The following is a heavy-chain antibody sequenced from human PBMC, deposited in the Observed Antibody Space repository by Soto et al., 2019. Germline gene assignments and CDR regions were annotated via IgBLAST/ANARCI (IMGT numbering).Heavy chain of an antibody. CDR3: ARDDRSVSGVVTLDH. CDR2: TNEGSGNT. V-gene: IGHV1-3*01. CDR1: GYSFKNYA. Sequence: ASLKVSCKATGYSFKNYAVHWGLQAHEQRLEWMGFTNEGSGNTRFSQKFQGRISITRDTSASTVYLDLSSLTSEDTAIYYCARDDRSVSGVVTLDHWGPGTLVTVSS. D-gene: IGHD3-3*01. J-gene: IGHJ4*02.